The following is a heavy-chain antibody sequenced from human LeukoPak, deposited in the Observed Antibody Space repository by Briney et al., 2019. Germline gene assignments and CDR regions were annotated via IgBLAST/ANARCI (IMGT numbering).Heavy chain of an antibody. J-gene: IGHJ5*02. Sequence: SETLSVTCTVSGGSVSSHYWSWIRQPPGKGLEWIGYIYYSGSTNYNPSLKSRVSISVDTSKNQFSLKLSSVTAADTAVYYCASMMGWFDPWGQGTQVTVSS. CDR2: IYYSGST. V-gene: IGHV4-59*02. CDR1: GGSVSSHY. CDR3: ASMMGWFDP. D-gene: IGHD3-16*01.